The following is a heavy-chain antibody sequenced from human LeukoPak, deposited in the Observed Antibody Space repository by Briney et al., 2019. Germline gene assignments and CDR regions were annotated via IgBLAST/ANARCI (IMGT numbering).Heavy chain of an antibody. CDR3: ARAYVDTAMDLDY. V-gene: IGHV1-69*13. CDR2: IIPIFGTA. CDR1: GGTFSSYA. J-gene: IGHJ4*02. Sequence: ASVKVSCKASGGTFSSYAISWVRQAPGQGLERMGGIIPIFGTANYAQKFQGRVTITADESTSTAYMELSSLRSEDTAVYYCARAYVDTAMDLDYWGQGTLVTVSS. D-gene: IGHD5-18*01.